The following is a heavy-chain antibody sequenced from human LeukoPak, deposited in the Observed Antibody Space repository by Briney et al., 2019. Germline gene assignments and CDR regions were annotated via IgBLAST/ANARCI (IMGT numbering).Heavy chain of an antibody. CDR2: ISYDGSNK. J-gene: IGHJ4*02. D-gene: IGHD6-19*01. CDR3: ARGWFIDY. Sequence: GGPLRLSCAASGFTFSSYGMHWLRQAPGKALEGVAVISYDGSNKYYADSVKGRFTISRDNSKNTLYLQMNSLRAEDTAVYYCARGWFIDYWGQGTLVTVSS. CDR1: GFTFSSYG. V-gene: IGHV3-30*03.